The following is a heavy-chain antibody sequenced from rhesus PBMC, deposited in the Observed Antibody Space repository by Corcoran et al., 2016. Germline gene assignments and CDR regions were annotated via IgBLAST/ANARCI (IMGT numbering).Heavy chain of an antibody. Sequence: QLQLQESGPGLVKPSETLSLTCAVPGGPIRINYWRGNRQTPGKGLEWFGRISGSGGSTDYNPSLTSRVTISTDTSKNQFSLKLSSVTAADTAVYYCARTYYNFWSGYDGRFDVWGAGVLVTVSS. J-gene: IGHJ5-1*01. CDR1: GGPIRINY. V-gene: IGHV4-173*01. D-gene: IGHD3-3*01. CDR2: ISGSGGST. CDR3: ARTYYNFWSGYDGRFDV.